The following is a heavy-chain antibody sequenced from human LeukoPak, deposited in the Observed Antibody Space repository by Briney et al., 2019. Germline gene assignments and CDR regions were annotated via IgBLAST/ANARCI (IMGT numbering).Heavy chain of an antibody. D-gene: IGHD5-12*01. CDR3: AKVRSGYLTAEY. V-gene: IGHV3-23*01. CDR2: IINNGGST. Sequence: GGTLRLSCVASGFSFSTYGMSWVRQAPGKGLEWVSDIINNGGSTYYADSVKGRFTISRDNSKNTVFLQMHSLRVEDTAVYYCAKVRSGYLTAEYWGQGTLVTVSS. J-gene: IGHJ4*02. CDR1: GFSFSTYG.